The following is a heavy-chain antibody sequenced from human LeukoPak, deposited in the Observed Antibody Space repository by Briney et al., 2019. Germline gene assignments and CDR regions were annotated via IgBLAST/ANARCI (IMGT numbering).Heavy chain of an antibody. CDR2: INWNGGST. Sequence: PGGSLTLSCAASGFTFDDYGMSWVRQAPGKGLDWVSGINWNGGSTGYADSVKGRFTISRDNAKNSLYLQMNSLRAEDTALYYCASLDTNWFDPWGQGTLVTVSS. V-gene: IGHV3-20*04. CDR1: GFTFDDYG. J-gene: IGHJ5*02. CDR3: ASLDTNWFDP.